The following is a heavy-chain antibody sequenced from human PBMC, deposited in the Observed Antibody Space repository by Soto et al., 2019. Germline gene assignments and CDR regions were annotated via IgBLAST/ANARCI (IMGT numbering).Heavy chain of an antibody. Sequence: GGSLRLSCAASGFTFSSYWMSWVRQAPGRGLEWVANIKQDGSEKYYVDSVKGRFTVSRDNAKNSLYLQMNSLRAEGTAVYYCARGGITLVRGAPYDIWAQRTMVTGSS. CDR3: ARGGITLVRGAPYDI. CDR1: GFTFSSYW. V-gene: IGHV3-7*03. D-gene: IGHD3-10*01. CDR2: IKQDGSEK. J-gene: IGHJ3*02.